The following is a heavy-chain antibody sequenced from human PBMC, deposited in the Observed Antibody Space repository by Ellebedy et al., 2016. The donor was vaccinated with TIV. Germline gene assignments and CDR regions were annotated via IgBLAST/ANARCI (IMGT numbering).Heavy chain of an antibody. CDR2: VSGSGGTT. CDR3: ARDLKCELRSEYCYFAMDV. V-gene: IGHV3-23*01. J-gene: IGHJ6*02. D-gene: IGHD4-23*01. CDR1: GFPFRFYA. Sequence: GESLKISCAASGFPFRFYAMSWVRQAPGKGLEWVSGVSGSGGTTDYADSVKGRFTISRDNSKNTVYLQMNGLRAEDTAEYYCARDLKCELRSEYCYFAMDVWGQGTTVTVS.